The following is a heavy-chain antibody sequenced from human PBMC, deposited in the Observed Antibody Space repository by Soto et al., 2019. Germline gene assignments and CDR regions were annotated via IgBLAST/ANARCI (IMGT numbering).Heavy chain of an antibody. CDR1: GFTFSSYA. D-gene: IGHD2-2*02. Sequence: GSLRLSCAASGFTFSSYAMSWVRQAPGKGLEWVSSISAIGDNTYFADSVKGRFTISRDNSKNRLYLQMNSLRPEDTAVYYCAKEGYCTSTNSCYNDNWFDSWGQGTLVTVSS. V-gene: IGHV3-23*01. J-gene: IGHJ5*01. CDR2: ISAIGDNT. CDR3: AKEGYCTSTNSCYNDNWFDS.